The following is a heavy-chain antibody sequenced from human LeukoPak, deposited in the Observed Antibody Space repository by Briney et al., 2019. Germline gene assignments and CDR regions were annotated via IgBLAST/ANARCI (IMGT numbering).Heavy chain of an antibody. CDR3: AGGGFYAFDI. V-gene: IGHV4-39*07. CDR1: GGSISSSSYY. J-gene: IGHJ3*02. D-gene: IGHD2-15*01. Sequence: SETLSLTCTVSGGSISSSSYYWGWIRQPPGKGLEWIGSIYYSGSTYYNPSLKSRVTISVDRSKNQFSLKLSSVTAADTAVYYCAGGGFYAFDIWGQGTMVTVSS. CDR2: IYYSGST.